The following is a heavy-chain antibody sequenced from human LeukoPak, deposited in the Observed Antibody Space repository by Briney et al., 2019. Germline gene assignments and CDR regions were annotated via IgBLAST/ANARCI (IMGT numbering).Heavy chain of an antibody. CDR2: IYTSGST. V-gene: IGHV4-4*09. Sequence: KPSETLSLTCTVSGGSISSYYWSWIRQPPGKGLEWIGYIYTSGSTNYNPSLKSRVTISVDTSKNQFSLKLSSVTAADTAVYYCARRGVYGDYNYWGQGTLVTVSS. CDR1: GGSISSYY. CDR3: ARRGVYGDYNY. J-gene: IGHJ4*02. D-gene: IGHD4-17*01.